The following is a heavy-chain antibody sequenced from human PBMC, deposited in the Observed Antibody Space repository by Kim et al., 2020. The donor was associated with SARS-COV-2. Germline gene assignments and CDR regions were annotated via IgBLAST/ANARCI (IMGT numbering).Heavy chain of an antibody. CDR3: ARLLEWRLGAGFDY. D-gene: IGHD3-3*01. J-gene: IGHJ4*02. Sequence: SPSFQGQVTISADKSISTAYLQWSSLKASDTAMYYCARLLEWRLGAGFDYWGQGTLVTVSS. V-gene: IGHV5-51*01.